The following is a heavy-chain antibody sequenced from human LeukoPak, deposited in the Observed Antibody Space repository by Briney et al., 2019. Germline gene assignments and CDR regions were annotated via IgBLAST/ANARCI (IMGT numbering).Heavy chain of an antibody. CDR1: AFTFSTYP. J-gene: IGHJ4*02. CDR3: ARDLGGYFDY. CDR2: ITGTGGSTKYADSVP. Sequence: GGSLRLSCVASAFTFSTYPMTWVRQAPGKGLEWVSSITGTGGSTKYADSVPYYADSVKGRFTISRDNSKNTLYLQMDSLRAEDTAVYYCARDLGGYFDYWGQGTLVTVSS. V-gene: IGHV3-23*01. D-gene: IGHD3-16*01.